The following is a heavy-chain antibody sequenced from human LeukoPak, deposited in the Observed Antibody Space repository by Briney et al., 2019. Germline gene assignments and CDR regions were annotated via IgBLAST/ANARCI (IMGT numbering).Heavy chain of an antibody. CDR3: ARAKERSYYDFWSGYLTDYGMDV. CDR2: MNPNSGNT. D-gene: IGHD3-3*01. V-gene: IGHV1-8*01. Sequence: GASVKVSCKASGYTFTSYDINWVRQAPGQGLEWMGWMNPNSGNTGYAQKFQGRVTMTRNTSISTAYMELSSLRSEDTAVYYCARAKERSYYDFWSGYLTDYGMDVWGQGTTVTVSS. J-gene: IGHJ6*02. CDR1: GYTFTSYD.